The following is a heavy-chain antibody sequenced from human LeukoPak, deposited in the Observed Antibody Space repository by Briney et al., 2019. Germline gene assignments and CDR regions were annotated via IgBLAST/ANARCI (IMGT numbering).Heavy chain of an antibody. CDR3: AKDLAAALDY. CDR2: ISYDGSNK. V-gene: IGHV3-30*18. Sequence: GGSLRLSCAASGFTFSSYGMHWVRQAPGKGLEWVAVISYDGSNKYYADSVKGRFTISRDNSKNTLYLQMNSLRAEDTAVYYCAKDLAAALDYWGQGTLVTVSS. D-gene: IGHD6-13*01. CDR1: GFTFSSYG. J-gene: IGHJ4*02.